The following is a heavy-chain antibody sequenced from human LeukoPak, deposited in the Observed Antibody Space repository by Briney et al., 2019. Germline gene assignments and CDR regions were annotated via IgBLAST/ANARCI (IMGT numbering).Heavy chain of an antibody. V-gene: IGHV4-59*08. CDR1: GGSISSYY. D-gene: IGHD3-22*01. J-gene: IGHJ4*02. Sequence: SETLSLTCTVSGGSISSYYWSWIRQPPGKGLEWIGSIYHSGSTYYNPSLKSRVTISVDTSKNQFSLKLSSVTAADTAVYYCASLPLYYDSSGYYSSYLGYWGQGTLVTVSS. CDR2: IYHSGST. CDR3: ASLPLYYDSSGYYSSYLGY.